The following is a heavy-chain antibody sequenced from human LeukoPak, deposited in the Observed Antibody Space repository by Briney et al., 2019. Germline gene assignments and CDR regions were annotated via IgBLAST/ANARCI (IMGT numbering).Heavy chain of an antibody. CDR3: AELGITMIGGV. CDR1: GFTVSSNY. V-gene: IGHV3-66*01. Sequence: GGSLRLSCAASGFTVSSNYMSWVRQAPGKGLEWVSVIYSGGSTYYADSVKGRFTISRDNAKNPLYLQMSSLRAEDTAVYYCAELGITMIGGVWGKGTTVTISS. D-gene: IGHD3-10*02. J-gene: IGHJ6*04. CDR2: IYSGGST.